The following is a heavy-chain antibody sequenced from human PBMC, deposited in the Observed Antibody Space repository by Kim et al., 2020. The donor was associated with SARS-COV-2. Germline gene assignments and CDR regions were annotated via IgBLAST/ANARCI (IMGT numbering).Heavy chain of an antibody. CDR3: AIIPRIKAYYDSSGYYPPDY. D-gene: IGHD3-22*01. Sequence: ASVKVSCKASGYTFTGYYMHWVRQAPGQGLEWMGWINPNSGGTNYAQKFQGRVTMTRDTSISTAYMELSRLRSDDTAVYYCAIIPRIKAYYDSSGYYPPDYWGQGTLVTVSS. V-gene: IGHV1-2*02. CDR2: INPNSGGT. CDR1: GYTFTGYY. J-gene: IGHJ4*02.